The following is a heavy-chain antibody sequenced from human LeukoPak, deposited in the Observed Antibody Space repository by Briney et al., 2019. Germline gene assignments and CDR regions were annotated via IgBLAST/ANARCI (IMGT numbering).Heavy chain of an antibody. J-gene: IGHJ3*02. Sequence: PSETLSLTCTVSGGSISSSSYYWGWIRQPPGKGLEWIGSIYYSGSTYYNPSLKSRVTISVDTSKNQFSLKLSSVTAADTAVYYCARDERWKYSGSQGLSLDAFDIWGQGTMATVSS. CDR1: GGSISSSSYY. CDR2: IYYSGST. D-gene: IGHD1-26*01. CDR3: ARDERWKYSGSQGLSLDAFDI. V-gene: IGHV4-39*07.